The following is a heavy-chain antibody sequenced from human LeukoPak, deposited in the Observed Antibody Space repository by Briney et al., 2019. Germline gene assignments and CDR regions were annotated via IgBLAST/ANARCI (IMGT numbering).Heavy chain of an antibody. CDR2: IHYDGSNN. CDR3: AKDTAPVLRGVIEY. D-gene: IGHD3-10*01. J-gene: IGHJ4*02. V-gene: IGHV3-30*02. Sequence: GGSLRLSCAASGFTFSSYAMHWVRQAPGKGLEWVAFIHYDGSNNYYADSVKGRFTISRDNSKNTLYLQMNSLRAEDTAVYYCAKDTAPVLRGVIEYWGQGTLVTVSS. CDR1: GFTFSSYA.